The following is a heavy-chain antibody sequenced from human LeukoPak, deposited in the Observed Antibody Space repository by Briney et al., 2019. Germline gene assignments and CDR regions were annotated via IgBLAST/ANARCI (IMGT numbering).Heavy chain of an antibody. V-gene: IGHV4-4*07. Sequence: SETLSLTCTVSGGSISSYYWSWIWQPAGKGLEWIGRIYTSGGTNYNPSLKSRVTMSVDTSKNQFSLKLSSVTAADTAVYYCARDVRIVGAAAFDIWGQGTMVTVSS. CDR2: IYTSGGT. D-gene: IGHD1-26*01. CDR3: ARDVRIVGAAAFDI. J-gene: IGHJ3*02. CDR1: GGSISSYY.